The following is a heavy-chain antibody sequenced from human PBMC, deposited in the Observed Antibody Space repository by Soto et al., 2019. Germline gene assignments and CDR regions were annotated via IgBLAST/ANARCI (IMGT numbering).Heavy chain of an antibody. CDR3: ARRQYDYVWGSYRSHYGMDV. V-gene: IGHV5-51*01. J-gene: IGHJ6*02. CDR1: GYSFTSYW. CDR2: IYPGDSDT. D-gene: IGHD3-16*02. Sequence: GESLKISCKGSGYSFTSYWIGWVRQMPGKGLEWMGIIYPGDSDTRYSPSFQGQVTISADKSISTAYLQWSSLKASDTAMYYCARRQYDYVWGSYRSHYGMDVWGQGTTVTVSS.